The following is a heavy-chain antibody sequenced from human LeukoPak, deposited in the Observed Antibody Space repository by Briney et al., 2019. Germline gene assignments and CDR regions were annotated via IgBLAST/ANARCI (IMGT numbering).Heavy chain of an antibody. Sequence: GGSLRLSCATSGLTFSSYAMSWVRQAPGKGLEWVSAISGSSGSTYYADSVKGRFTISRDNSKNALYLQMNSLRAEDTAVYYCAKDFVRYNIQFDYWGQGALVTVSS. V-gene: IGHV3-23*01. CDR1: GLTFSSYA. CDR2: ISGSSGST. J-gene: IGHJ4*02. D-gene: IGHD1-1*01. CDR3: AKDFVRYNIQFDY.